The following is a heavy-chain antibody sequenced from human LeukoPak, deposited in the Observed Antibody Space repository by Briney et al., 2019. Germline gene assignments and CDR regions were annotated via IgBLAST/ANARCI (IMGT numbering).Heavy chain of an antibody. CDR3: ARDKSSSPYNWFDP. D-gene: IGHD6-13*01. CDR2: IYSSGST. CDR1: GGSINTYY. Sequence: PSETLSLTCTVSGGSINTYYWSWIRQPAGKGLEWIVRIYSSGSTNYNPSVRRRATMSVDTSKNQFSLKLNSVTAADTAVYYCARDKSSSPYNWFDPWGQGTLVTVSS. J-gene: IGHJ5*02. V-gene: IGHV4-4*07.